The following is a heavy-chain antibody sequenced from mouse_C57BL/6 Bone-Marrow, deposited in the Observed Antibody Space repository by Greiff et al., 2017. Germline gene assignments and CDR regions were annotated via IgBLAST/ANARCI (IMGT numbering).Heavy chain of an antibody. D-gene: IGHD2-3*01. V-gene: IGHV1-53*01. J-gene: IGHJ2*01. CDR2: INPSNGGT. CDR1: GYTFTSYW. Sequence: QVHVKQSGTELVKPGASVKLSCKASGYTFTSYWMHWVKQRPGQGLEWIGNINPSNGGTNYNEKFKSKATLTVDKSSSTAYMQLSSLTSEDSAVYYCARLGGYYVVDYWGQGTTLTVSS. CDR3: ARLGGYYVVDY.